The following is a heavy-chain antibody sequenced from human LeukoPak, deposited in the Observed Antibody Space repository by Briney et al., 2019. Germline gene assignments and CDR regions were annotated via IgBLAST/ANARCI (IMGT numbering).Heavy chain of an antibody. Sequence: SETLSLTCTVSGYSISSGYYWGWIRQPPGKGLEWIGSIYHSGSTYYNPSLKSRVTISVDTSKNQFSLKLSSVTAADTAVYYCARGQQWLEPEYFQHWGQGTLVTVSS. D-gene: IGHD6-19*01. V-gene: IGHV4-38-2*02. CDR2: IYHSGST. CDR1: GYSISSGYY. CDR3: ARGQQWLEPEYFQH. J-gene: IGHJ1*01.